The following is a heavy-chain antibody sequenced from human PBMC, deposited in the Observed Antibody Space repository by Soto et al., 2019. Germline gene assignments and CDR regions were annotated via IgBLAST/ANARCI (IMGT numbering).Heavy chain of an antibody. D-gene: IGHD1-1*01. CDR3: ARAGVDATGYDH. J-gene: IGHJ4*01. CDR1: GGTLNSYA. V-gene: IGHV1-69*01. CDR2: IIPIFEKT. Sequence: QVQLVQSGAEVKKPGSSVKVSCKASGGTLNSYAFIWVRLAPGQGLEWMGGIIPIFEKTTYAQKFQGRVTITAHESTSTVHMEPSSLRSEDTAMYFCARAGVDATGYDHWGHGTLVIFSS.